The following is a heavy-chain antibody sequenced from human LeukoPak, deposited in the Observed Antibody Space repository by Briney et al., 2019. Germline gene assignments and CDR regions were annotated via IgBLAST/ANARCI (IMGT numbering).Heavy chain of an antibody. J-gene: IGHJ4*02. Sequence: SETLSLTCAVYGGSFSVYYWSWIRQPPGKGLEWIGEINHSGSTNYNPSLKSRVTISVDTSKNQFSLKLSSVTAADTAVYYCARDSTTWCDYWGQGTLVTVSS. D-gene: IGHD2/OR15-2a*01. CDR2: INHSGST. V-gene: IGHV4-34*01. CDR1: GGSFSVYY. CDR3: ARDSTTWCDY.